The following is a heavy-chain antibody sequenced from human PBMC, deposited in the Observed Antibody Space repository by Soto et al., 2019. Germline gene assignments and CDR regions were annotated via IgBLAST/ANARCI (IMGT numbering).Heavy chain of an antibody. D-gene: IGHD2-2*01. J-gene: IGHJ1*01. Sequence: SETLCLTCTVSGGSISSGGYYWSWIRQHPGKGLEWIGYIYYSGSTYYNPSLKSRVTISVDTSKNQFSLKLSSVTAADTAVYYCARSLGYCSSTSCYPVYFQHWGQGTLVTVSS. CDR1: GGSISSGGYY. V-gene: IGHV4-31*03. CDR2: IYYSGST. CDR3: ARSLGYCSSTSCYPVYFQH.